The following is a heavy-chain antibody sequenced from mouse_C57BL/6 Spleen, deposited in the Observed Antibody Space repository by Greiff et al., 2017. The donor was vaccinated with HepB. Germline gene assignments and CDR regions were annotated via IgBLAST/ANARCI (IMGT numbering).Heavy chain of an antibody. V-gene: IGHV14-4*01. Sequence: DVQLQESGAELVRPGASVKLSCTASGFNIKDDYMHWVKQRPEQGLEWIGWIDPENGDTEYASKFQGKATITADTSSNTAYLQLSSLTSEDTAVYYCTFYGSSLYAMDYWGQGTSVTVSS. CDR1: GFNIKDDY. CDR2: IDPENGDT. D-gene: IGHD1-1*01. J-gene: IGHJ4*01. CDR3: TFYGSSLYAMDY.